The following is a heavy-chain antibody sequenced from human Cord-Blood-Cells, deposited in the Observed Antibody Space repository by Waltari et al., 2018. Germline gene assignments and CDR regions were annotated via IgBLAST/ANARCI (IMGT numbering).Heavy chain of an antibody. CDR2: SYPGDSDT. J-gene: IGHJ5*02. V-gene: IGHV5-51*01. Sequence: EVQLVQSGAEVKKPGESLKISCKGSGYSFTSYWIGWVRQMPGKGLEGMGISYPGDSDTRYSPSFQGQVTISADKSISTAYLQWSSLKASDTAMYYCARQGCSSTSCYNGLDPWGQGTLVTVSS. CDR3: ARQGCSSTSCYNGLDP. D-gene: IGHD2-2*01. CDR1: GYSFTSYW.